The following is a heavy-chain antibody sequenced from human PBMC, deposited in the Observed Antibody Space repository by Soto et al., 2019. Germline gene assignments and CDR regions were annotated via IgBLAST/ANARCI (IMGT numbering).Heavy chain of an antibody. CDR2: LSYDGDKE. J-gene: IGHJ4*02. CDR3: GKDLMGEQWLGVMHY. Sequence: QVQLEESGGNMVQPRRSLRLSCAAAGFSFSDYGMHWVRQAPGKGLESVALLSYDGDKEYYADSVKGRFTISRDNSKNTVFLQMNSLRPEDTAGYYCGKDLMGEQWLGVMHYWGQGTLVTVSS. V-gene: IGHV3-30*18. D-gene: IGHD6-19*01. CDR1: GFSFSDYG.